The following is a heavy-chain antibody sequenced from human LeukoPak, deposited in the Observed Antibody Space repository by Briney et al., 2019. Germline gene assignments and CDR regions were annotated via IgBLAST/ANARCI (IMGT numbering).Heavy chain of an antibody. CDR2: IYHSGST. CDR1: GYSISSDYY. V-gene: IGHV4-38-2*01. J-gene: IGHJ5*02. CDR3: ARAIKGRTMAYNWFDP. D-gene: IGHD3-10*01. Sequence: ASETLSLTCAVSGYSISSDYYWGWIRPPPGKGLEWIGMIYHSGSTYYNPSLKSRVTISVDTSKNQFSLKLSSVTAADTAVYYCARAIKGRTMAYNWFDPWGQGTLVTVSS.